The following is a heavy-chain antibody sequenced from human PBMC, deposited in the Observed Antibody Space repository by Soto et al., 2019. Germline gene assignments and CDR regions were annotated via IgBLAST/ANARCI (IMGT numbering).Heavy chain of an antibody. V-gene: IGHV3-73*02. CDR3: TRPLAATGTDYWWFDP. Sequence: EVQLVESGGGLVQPGGSLKLSCAASGFTFSGSAMHWVRQASGKGLEWIGRIRSKANNYATAYAASVKGRFTISRDDSKNTAYLQMNSLKTEDTAIYYCTRPLAATGTDYWWFDPWGQGTLVTVSS. CDR1: GFTFSGSA. J-gene: IGHJ5*02. CDR2: IRSKANNYAT. D-gene: IGHD1-1*01.